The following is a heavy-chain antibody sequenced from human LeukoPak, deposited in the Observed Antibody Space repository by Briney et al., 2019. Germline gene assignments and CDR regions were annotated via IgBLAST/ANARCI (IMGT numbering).Heavy chain of an antibody. D-gene: IGHD3-22*01. CDR3: ARAYDSSGYWLYYFDY. Sequence: GGSLRLSCAASGFTFSSYWKHWVRQAPGKGLVWVSRINSDGSSTSYADSVKGRFTISRDNAKNTLYLQMNSLRAEDTAVYYCARAYDSSGYWLYYFDYWGQGTLVTVSS. V-gene: IGHV3-74*01. CDR1: GFTFSSYW. CDR2: INSDGSST. J-gene: IGHJ4*02.